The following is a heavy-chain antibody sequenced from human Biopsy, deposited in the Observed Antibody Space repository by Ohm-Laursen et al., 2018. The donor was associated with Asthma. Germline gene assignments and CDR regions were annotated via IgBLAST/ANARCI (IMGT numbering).Heavy chain of an antibody. CDR2: INPSGGST. D-gene: IGHD1-26*01. V-gene: IGHV1-46*01. J-gene: IGHJ4*02. CDR1: GGTFSRYA. Sequence: ASVKVSCKVSGGTFSRYAISWVRQAPGRGLEWMGIINPSGGSTSYAQKFQGRVTMTRDTSTSTVYMELSSLRSEDTAVYYCARAGALIVGATMGYWGQGTLVTVSS. CDR3: ARAGALIVGATMGY.